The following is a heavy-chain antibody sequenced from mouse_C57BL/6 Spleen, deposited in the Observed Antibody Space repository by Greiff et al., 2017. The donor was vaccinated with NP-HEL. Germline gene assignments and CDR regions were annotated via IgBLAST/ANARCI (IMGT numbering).Heavy chain of an antibody. CDR2: INPSSGYT. J-gene: IGHJ4*01. CDR1: GYTFTSYT. Sequence: VQLVESGAELARPGASVKMSCKASGYTFTSYTMHWVKQRPGQGLEWIGYINPSSGYTKYNQKFKDKATLTADKSSSTAYMQLSSLTSEDSAVYYCARESLYAMDYWGQGTSVTVSS. V-gene: IGHV1-4*01. CDR3: ARESLYAMDY.